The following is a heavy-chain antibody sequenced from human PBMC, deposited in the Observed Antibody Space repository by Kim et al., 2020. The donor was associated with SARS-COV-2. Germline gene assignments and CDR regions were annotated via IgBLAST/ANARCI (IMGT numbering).Heavy chain of an antibody. D-gene: IGHD3-10*01. V-gene: IGHV3-43*02. J-gene: IGHJ4*02. CDR2: ISGDGGST. Sequence: GGSLRLSCAASGFTFDDYAMHWVRQAPGKGLEWVSLISGDGGSTYYADSVKGRFTISRDNSKNSLYLQMNSLRTEDTALYYCAKVGDYYGSGSSYFDYWGQGTLVTVSS. CDR1: GFTFDDYA. CDR3: AKVGDYYGSGSSYFDY.